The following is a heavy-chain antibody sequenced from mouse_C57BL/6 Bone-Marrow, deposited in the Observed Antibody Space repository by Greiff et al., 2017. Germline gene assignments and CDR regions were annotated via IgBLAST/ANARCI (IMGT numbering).Heavy chain of an antibody. D-gene: IGHD1-1*01. Sequence: VHLVESGPELVKPGASVKLSCKASGYTFTSYDINWVKQRPGQGLEWIGWIYPRDGSTKYNEKVTGKATLTVDTSSSTAYMELHSLTSEDSAVYFCARDYGSSYWYFDVWGTGTTVTVSS. CDR1: GYTFTSYD. CDR3: ARDYGSSYWYFDV. J-gene: IGHJ1*03. CDR2: IYPRDGST. V-gene: IGHV1-85*01.